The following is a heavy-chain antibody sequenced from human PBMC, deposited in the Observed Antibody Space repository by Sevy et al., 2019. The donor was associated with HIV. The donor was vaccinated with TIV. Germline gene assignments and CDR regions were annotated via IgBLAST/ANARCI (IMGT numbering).Heavy chain of an antibody. D-gene: IGHD6-13*01. CDR2: IKSKTDGGTT. Sequence: GEPLKISCVASGFIFSNAWMTWVRQAPGRGLEWVGRIKSKTDGGTTDYAAPVKGRFTISRDDSKNTLYLQMNSLKTEDTAVYYCTTGNIAAAGIVYWGQGTLVTVSS. V-gene: IGHV3-15*01. CDR3: TTGNIAAAGIVY. CDR1: GFIFSNAW. J-gene: IGHJ4*02.